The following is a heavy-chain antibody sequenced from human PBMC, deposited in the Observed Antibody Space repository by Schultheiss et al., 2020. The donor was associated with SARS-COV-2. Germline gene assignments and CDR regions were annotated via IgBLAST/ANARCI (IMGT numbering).Heavy chain of an antibody. V-gene: IGHV6-1*01. CDR1: GDSVSSNSAA. CDR2: TYYRSKWYS. Sequence: SETLSLTCAISGDSVSSNSAAWNWIRQSPSRGLEWLGRTYYRSKWYSDYAVSVKSRITINPDTSKNQFSLQLNSVTPEDTAVYYCAREGETTVVTPNWYFDLWGRGTLVTVSS. J-gene: IGHJ2*01. CDR3: AREGETTVVTPNWYFDL. D-gene: IGHD4-23*01.